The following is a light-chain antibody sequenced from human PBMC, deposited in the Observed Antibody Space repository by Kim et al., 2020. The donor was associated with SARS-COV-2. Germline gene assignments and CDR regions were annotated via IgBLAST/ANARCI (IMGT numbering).Light chain of an antibody. CDR2: DAS. J-gene: IGKJ1*01. Sequence: EIVMTQSPATLSVSPGERATLSCRASQSVGSNLAWYQQKPGQAPRLLIYDASTRATGIPARFSGSGSGTEFTLTISSLQSEDFAIYYCQQSNNWPRTFGQGTKVEIK. CDR1: QSVGSN. CDR3: QQSNNWPRT. V-gene: IGKV3-15*01.